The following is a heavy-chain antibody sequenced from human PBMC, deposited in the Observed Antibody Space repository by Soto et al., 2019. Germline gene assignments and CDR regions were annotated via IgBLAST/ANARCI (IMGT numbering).Heavy chain of an antibody. J-gene: IGHJ6*01. CDR2: IKRKIDGETT. CDR3: VTDRGGGMDV. V-gene: IGHV3-15*01. D-gene: IGHD3-10*01. Sequence: EVQLVESGGGMVMPGGSLRLSCAASGFTFSDAWMTWIRQAPGKGLQCVGRIKRKIDGETTDYAAPVKGRFTISRDDSKNTLYLKMNSQKVEDTAMYYCVTDRGGGMDVWGQGTTVTVSS. CDR1: GFTFSDAW.